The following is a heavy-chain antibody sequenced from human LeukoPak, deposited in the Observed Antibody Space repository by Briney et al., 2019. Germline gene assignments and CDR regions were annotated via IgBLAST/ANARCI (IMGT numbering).Heavy chain of an antibody. Sequence: SETLSLTCTVSGGSISSYYWSWIRQPPGKGLEWIGYIYYSGSTNYNPSLKSRVTISVDTSKNQFSLKLSSVTAADTAVYYCARNGRYYDSSGYFYYMDVWGKGTTVTVSS. J-gene: IGHJ6*03. V-gene: IGHV4-59*01. D-gene: IGHD3-22*01. CDR1: GGSISSYY. CDR2: IYYSGST. CDR3: ARNGRYYDSSGYFYYMDV.